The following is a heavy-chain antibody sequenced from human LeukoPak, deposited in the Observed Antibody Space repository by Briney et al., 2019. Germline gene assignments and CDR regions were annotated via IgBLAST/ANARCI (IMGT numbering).Heavy chain of an antibody. CDR1: GFTFSSYA. V-gene: IGHV3-23*01. D-gene: IGHD4-17*01. Sequence: PGGSLRLSCAASGFTFSSYAMSWVRQAPGKGLEWVSAISGSGGSTYYADSVKGRFTISRDNSKNTLYLQMNSLRAEDTAVYYCAKDSSYCGDYGSFGNWGQGTLVTVSS. CDR3: AKDSSYCGDYGSFGN. CDR2: ISGSGGST. J-gene: IGHJ4*02.